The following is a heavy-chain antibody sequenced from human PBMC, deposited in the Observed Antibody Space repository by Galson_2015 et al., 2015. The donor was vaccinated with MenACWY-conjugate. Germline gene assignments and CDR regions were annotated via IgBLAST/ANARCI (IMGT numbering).Heavy chain of an antibody. V-gene: IGHV3-48*03. CDR1: GFTFTGYE. D-gene: IGHD5-18*01. J-gene: IGHJ6*03. Sequence: SLRLSCAVSGFTFTGYEFNWVRQAPGKGLEWLSYISKSGSPIYYADSVKGRFTISRDNTKKSLFLQMNSLTAGDTAVYYCARVATWIHQYYYHMDVWGKGTTVIVSS. CDR3: ARVATWIHQYYYHMDV. CDR2: ISKSGSPI.